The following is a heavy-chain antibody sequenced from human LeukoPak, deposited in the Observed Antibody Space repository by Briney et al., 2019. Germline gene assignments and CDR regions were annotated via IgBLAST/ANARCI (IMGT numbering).Heavy chain of an antibody. CDR1: GYSISSGYY. V-gene: IGHV4-38-2*02. CDR2: IFYSGST. D-gene: IGHD6-19*01. Sequence: SETLSLTCTVSGYSISSGYYWSWIRQPPGKGLEWIGYIFYSGSTEYNPSLKTRVTISVDTSKNQFSLRLSSVTAADTAVYYCARLSSGWVNAFDIWGQGTMVTVSS. CDR3: ARLSSGWVNAFDI. J-gene: IGHJ3*02.